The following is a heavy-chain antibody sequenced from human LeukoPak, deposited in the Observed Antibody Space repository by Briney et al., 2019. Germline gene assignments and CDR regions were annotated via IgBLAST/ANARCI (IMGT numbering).Heavy chain of an antibody. J-gene: IGHJ5*02. Sequence: SETLSLTCAVSGYSISSGYYWGWIRQPPGKGLEWIGSTYHSGSTYYNPSLKSRVTISVDTSKNQFSLKLSSVTAADTAVYYCARHRSEYQLLYDSWFDPWGQGTLVTVSS. V-gene: IGHV4-38-2*01. CDR2: TYHSGST. CDR3: ARHRSEYQLLYDSWFDP. CDR1: GYSISSGYY. D-gene: IGHD2-2*02.